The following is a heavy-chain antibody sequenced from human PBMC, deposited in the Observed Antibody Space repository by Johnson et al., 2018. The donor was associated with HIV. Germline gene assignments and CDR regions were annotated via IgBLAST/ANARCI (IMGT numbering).Heavy chain of an antibody. CDR3: GMSGVEDAAFDI. CDR2: ITYDGSNK. CDR1: GFTFSDYA. J-gene: IGHJ3*02. V-gene: IGHV3-30*04. Sequence: QVQLVESGGGVVQPGRSLRLSCAASGFTFSDYAMHWVRQAPGKGLEWVAVITYDGSNKYYADSVNGRFTVSIANSKNTLYLQMNSLRAEDTAVFYCGMSGVEDAAFDIWGQVTMVTVSS. D-gene: IGHD7-27*01.